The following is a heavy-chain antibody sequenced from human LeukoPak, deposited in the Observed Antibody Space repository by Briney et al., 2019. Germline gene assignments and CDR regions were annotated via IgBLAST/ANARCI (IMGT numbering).Heavy chain of an antibody. V-gene: IGHV1-18*01. CDR2: ISAYNGNT. Sequence: GASVKVSCKASGGTFSSYAISWVRQAPGQGLEWMGWISAYNGNTNYAQKLQGRVTMTTDTSTSTAYMELRSLRSDDTAVYYCARDTYDFWSGYYRYYYGMDVWGQGTTVTVSS. D-gene: IGHD3-3*01. CDR3: ARDTYDFWSGYYRYYYGMDV. CDR1: GGTFSSYA. J-gene: IGHJ6*02.